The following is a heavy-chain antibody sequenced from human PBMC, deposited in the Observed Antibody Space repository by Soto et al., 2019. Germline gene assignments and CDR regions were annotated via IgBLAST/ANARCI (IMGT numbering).Heavy chain of an antibody. V-gene: IGHV3-30-3*01. J-gene: IGHJ5*02. CDR1: GFTFSSYA. CDR3: ARDLGYCSGGSCYNWFDP. D-gene: IGHD2-15*01. Sequence: QVQLVESGGGVVQPGRSLRLSCAASGFTFSSYAMHWVRQAPGKGLEWVAVISYDGSNKYYADSVKGRFTISRDNSNNTLYLQMNSLRAEDTAVYYCARDLGYCSGGSCYNWFDPWGQGTLVTVSS. CDR2: ISYDGSNK.